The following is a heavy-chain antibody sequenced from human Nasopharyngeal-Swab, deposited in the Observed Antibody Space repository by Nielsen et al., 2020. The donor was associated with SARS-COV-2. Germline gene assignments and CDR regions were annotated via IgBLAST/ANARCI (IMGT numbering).Heavy chain of an antibody. V-gene: IGHV1-8*01. CDR3: ARDSGMIVALHAFDI. J-gene: IGHJ3*02. CDR1: GYTFPSYD. CDR2: MNPNSGNT. Sequence: ASVPVSCKASGYTFPSYDINWVRQATGQGLEWMGWMNPNSGNTGYAQKLQGRVTMTTDTSTSTAYMELRSLRSDDTAVYYCARDSGMIVALHAFDIWGQGTMVTVSS. D-gene: IGHD3-22*01.